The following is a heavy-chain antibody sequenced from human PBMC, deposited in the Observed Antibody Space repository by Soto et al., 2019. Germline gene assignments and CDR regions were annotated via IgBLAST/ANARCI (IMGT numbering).Heavy chain of an antibody. V-gene: IGHV1-69*12. CDR2: IIPIFGTA. CDR1: GGTFSSYA. CDR3: ARGGNDILTGYPDSFDY. Sequence: QVQLVQSGAEVKKPGSSVKVSCKASGGTFSSYAISWVRQAPGQGLEWMGGIIPIFGTANYAQKFQGRVTITADESTSTAYMELSSLRSEDTAVYYSARGGNDILTGYPDSFDYWGQGTLVTVSS. J-gene: IGHJ4*02. D-gene: IGHD3-9*01.